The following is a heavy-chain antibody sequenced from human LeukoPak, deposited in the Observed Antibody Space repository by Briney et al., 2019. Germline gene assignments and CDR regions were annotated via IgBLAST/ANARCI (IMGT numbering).Heavy chain of an antibody. V-gene: IGHV3-21*01. CDR1: GFTFSSYS. J-gene: IGHJ6*03. D-gene: IGHD3-10*01. CDR3: ARVTTMVRGSYYMDV. Sequence: GGSLRLSCAASGFTFSSYSMNWVRQAPGKGLEWVSSISSSSSYIYYADSVKGRFTIARDNAKNSLYLQMNSLRAEDTAVYYCARVTTMVRGSYYMDVWGKGTTVTVSS. CDR2: ISSSSSYI.